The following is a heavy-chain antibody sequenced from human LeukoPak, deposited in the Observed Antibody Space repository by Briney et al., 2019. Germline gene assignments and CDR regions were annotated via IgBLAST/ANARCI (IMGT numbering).Heavy chain of an antibody. CDR1: GFTFSSYA. CDR2: ISGSGGST. J-gene: IGHJ4*02. Sequence: GGSLRLSCAASGFTFSSYAMSWVRQAPGKGLEWVSAISGSGGSTYYADSVKGRFAISRDNAKNSLYLQMNSLRAEDTAVYYCARGEETIDYWGQGTLVTVSS. V-gene: IGHV3-23*01. CDR3: ARGEETIDY.